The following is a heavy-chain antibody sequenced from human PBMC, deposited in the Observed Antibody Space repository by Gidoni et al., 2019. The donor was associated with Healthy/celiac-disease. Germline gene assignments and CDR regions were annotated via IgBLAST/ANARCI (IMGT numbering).Heavy chain of an antibody. CDR2: ISWNSGSI. D-gene: IGHD6-13*01. Sequence: EVQLVESGGCLVQPGRSLRLSCAPSGFTFDDYAMHWVRQAPEKGQECVSSISWNSGSIGYADSVKGRFTISRDNAKNSLYLQMNSLRAEDTALYDCAKDIGGIGAWGQGTLVTVSS. J-gene: IGHJ5*02. V-gene: IGHV3-9*01. CDR3: AKDIGGIGA. CDR1: GFTFDDYA.